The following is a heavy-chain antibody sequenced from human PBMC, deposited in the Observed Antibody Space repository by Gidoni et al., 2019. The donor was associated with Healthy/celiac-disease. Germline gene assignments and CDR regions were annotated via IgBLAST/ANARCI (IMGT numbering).Heavy chain of an antibody. CDR1: GFTFSSYW. V-gene: IGHV3-7*03. CDR2: IKQDGSEK. Sequence: EVQLVESGGGLVQPGGSLRLSCAASGFTFSSYWMSWVRQAPGKGLEWVANIKQDGSEKYYVDSVKGRFTISRDNAKNSLYLQKNSLRAEDTAVYYCARELEHYYGSGYPGAFDIWGQGTMVTVSS. J-gene: IGHJ3*02. CDR3: ARELEHYYGSGYPGAFDI. D-gene: IGHD3-10*01.